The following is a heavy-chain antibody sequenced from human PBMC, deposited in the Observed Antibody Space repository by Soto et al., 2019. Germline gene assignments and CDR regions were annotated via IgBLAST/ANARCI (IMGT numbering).Heavy chain of an antibody. Sequence: EVQLLESGGGLVQPGGSLRLSCAASGFTFNTFEMSWVRQAPGRGLEWVSFISDDRSRTYYADAVKGRFTISRDNSKYTLYLQMNSLTAEDTAVYACVKGGWLDFWGQGTLVTVSS. CDR1: GFTFNTFE. D-gene: IGHD3-16*01. J-gene: IGHJ5*01. CDR2: ISDDRSRT. CDR3: VKGGWLDF. V-gene: IGHV3-23*01.